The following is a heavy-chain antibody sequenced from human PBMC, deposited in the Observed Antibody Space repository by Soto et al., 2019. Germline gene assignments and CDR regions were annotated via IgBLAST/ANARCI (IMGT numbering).Heavy chain of an antibody. J-gene: IGHJ3*02. CDR3: ARRDIAVAVWGDAFDI. CDR2: IYYSGST. D-gene: IGHD6-19*01. V-gene: IGHV4-59*08. CDR1: GGSISSYY. Sequence: SETLSLTCTVSGGSISSYYWSWIRQPPGKGLEWIGYIYYSGSTNYNPSLKSRVTISVDTSKNQFSLKLSSVTAADTAVYYCARRDIAVAVWGDAFDIWGQGTMVTVSS.